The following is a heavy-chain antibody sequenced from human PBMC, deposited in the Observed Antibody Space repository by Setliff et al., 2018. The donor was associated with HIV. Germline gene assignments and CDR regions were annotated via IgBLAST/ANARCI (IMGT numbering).Heavy chain of an antibody. J-gene: IGHJ4*02. V-gene: IGHV5-51*01. CDR3: AKGLGFCGSTTCFFDY. Sequence: GESLKISCKASGYTFTSYWIGWVRQMPGKGLEWLGIIYPGDSDTKYSPSFQGQVTFSADTSISTAYLQWSSLKASDTAMYYCAKGLGFCGSTTCFFDYWGQGTPVTVSS. D-gene: IGHD2-2*01. CDR2: IYPGDSDT. CDR1: GYTFTSYW.